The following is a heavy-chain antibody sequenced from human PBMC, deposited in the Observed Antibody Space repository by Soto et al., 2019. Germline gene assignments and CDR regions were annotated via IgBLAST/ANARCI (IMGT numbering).Heavy chain of an antibody. D-gene: IGHD7-27*01. CDR2: IYHSGAT. V-gene: IGHV4-4*02. CDR1: GDSMNNNNW. CDR3: ARAALGLAFDS. J-gene: IGHJ5*01. Sequence: QVQLQESGPGLVKPSGTLSLTCAVSGDSMNNNNWWSWVRQSPRKGLEWIAEIYHSGATNYNPSLQSRVTISIDKSEKQFSLKLNSVTAADTAVYYCARAALGLAFDSWGQGALVTVSS.